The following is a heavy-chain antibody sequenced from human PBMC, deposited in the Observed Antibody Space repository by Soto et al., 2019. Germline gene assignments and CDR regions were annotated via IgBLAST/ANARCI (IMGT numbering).Heavy chain of an antibody. J-gene: IGHJ6*02. CDR1: GFSLSTSGMC. V-gene: IGHV2-70*01. CDR2: IDWDDDK. CDR3: ARMPSGSYYYYYGMDV. D-gene: IGHD1-26*01. Sequence: VSGPTLVNPTQTLTLTCTFSGFSLSTSGMCVSWIRQPPGKALEWLALIDWDDDKYYSTSLKTRLTISKDTSKNQVVLTMTNMDPVDTATYYCARMPSGSYYYYYGMDVWGQGTTVTVSS.